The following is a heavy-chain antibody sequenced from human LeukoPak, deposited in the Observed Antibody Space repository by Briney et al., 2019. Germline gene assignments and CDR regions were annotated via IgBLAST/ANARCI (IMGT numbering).Heavy chain of an antibody. Sequence: GRSLRLSCAASGFTFSTYGMHWVRQAPGKGPEWVAVIWYDGGNKYYADSVKGRLTISRDNSKNTLYLQMNSLRAEDTAIYYCARASGSYDYWGQGTLVTVSS. CDR2: IWYDGGNK. D-gene: IGHD1-26*01. V-gene: IGHV3-33*01. CDR3: ARASGSYDY. J-gene: IGHJ4*02. CDR1: GFTFSTYG.